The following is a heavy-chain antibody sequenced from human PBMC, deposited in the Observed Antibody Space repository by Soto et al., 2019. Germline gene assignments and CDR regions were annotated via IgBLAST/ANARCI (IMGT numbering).Heavy chain of an antibody. CDR3: VKKFTNTWYQFDY. Sequence: EVQLLESGGGLVQPGGSLRLSCAASGFSFSSFAMIWVRQAPGKGLEWVSTISASGGITYYADSVKGRHTISRDNYKNTLYLQMNSLRLEDTAIYYCVKKFTNTWYQFDYWVQGTLVSVCS. CDR1: GFSFSSFA. J-gene: IGHJ4*02. V-gene: IGHV3-23*01. CDR2: ISASGGIT. D-gene: IGHD6-13*01.